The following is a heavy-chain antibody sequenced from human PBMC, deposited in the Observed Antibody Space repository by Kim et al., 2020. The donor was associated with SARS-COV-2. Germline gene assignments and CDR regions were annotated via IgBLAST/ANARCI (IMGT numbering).Heavy chain of an antibody. Sequence: IGYADSVKGRFTSSRVNAKNSLYLQMNSLRAEDTALYYCAKDNGRTLDYCGQGTLVTVSS. D-gene: IGHD1-26*01. CDR3: AKDNGRTLDY. CDR2: I. V-gene: IGHV3-9*01. J-gene: IGHJ4*02.